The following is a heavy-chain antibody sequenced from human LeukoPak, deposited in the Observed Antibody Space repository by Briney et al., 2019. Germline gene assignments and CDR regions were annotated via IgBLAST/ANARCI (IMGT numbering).Heavy chain of an antibody. J-gene: IGHJ4*02. V-gene: IGHV3-23*01. CDR2: ISGSGGST. Sequence: GGSLRLSCAASGFTFISYAMTWVRQAPGKGLEWVSVISGSGGSTYYADSVKGRFTISRDNFKNTLYLQMNSLRAEDTAVYYCAKGDTSGYYYALFDYWGQGTLVTVSS. CDR3: AKGDTSGYYYALFDY. CDR1: GFTFISYA. D-gene: IGHD3-22*01.